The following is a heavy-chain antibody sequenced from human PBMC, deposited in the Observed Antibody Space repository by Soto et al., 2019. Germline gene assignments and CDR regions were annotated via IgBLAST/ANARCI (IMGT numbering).Heavy chain of an antibody. V-gene: IGHV3-48*02. J-gene: IGHJ4*02. D-gene: IGHD1-1*01. CDR2: ISGSSSTI. CDR1: GFTFSNSS. CDR3: ARAWKLDY. Sequence: EVRLVESGGGLVQPGGSLRLSCAASGFTFSNSSMNWVRQAPWKGLEWVSYISGSSSTIYYADSVKGRFTISRDNARNSLFLQMDSLRDDDTAVYYCARAWKLDYWGQGALVTVSS.